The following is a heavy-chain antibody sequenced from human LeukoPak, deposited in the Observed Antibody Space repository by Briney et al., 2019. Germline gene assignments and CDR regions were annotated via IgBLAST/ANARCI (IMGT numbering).Heavy chain of an antibody. D-gene: IGHD5-18*01. Sequence: SETLSLXCAVYGGSFSGYYWSWIRPPPGKELEWIGEINHSGSTNYNPSLKSRVTISVDTSKNQFSLKLSSVTAADTAVYYCARAGYSYGRSFDYWGQGTLVTVSS. CDR3: ARAGYSYGRSFDY. CDR1: GGSFSGYY. CDR2: INHSGST. J-gene: IGHJ4*02. V-gene: IGHV4-34*01.